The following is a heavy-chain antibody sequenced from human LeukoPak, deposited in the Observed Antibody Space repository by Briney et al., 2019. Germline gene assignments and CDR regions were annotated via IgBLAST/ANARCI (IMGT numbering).Heavy chain of an antibody. CDR3: AKDYYGSGSGDAFDI. J-gene: IGHJ3*02. Sequence: GGSLRLSCAASGFTFSSYAMSWVRQAPGKGLEWVSAISGSGGRTYYADSVKGWFTISRDNSKNTLYLQMNSLRAEDTAVYYCAKDYYGSGSGDAFDIWGQGTMVTVSS. V-gene: IGHV3-23*01. CDR1: GFTFSSYA. D-gene: IGHD3-10*01. CDR2: ISGSGGRT.